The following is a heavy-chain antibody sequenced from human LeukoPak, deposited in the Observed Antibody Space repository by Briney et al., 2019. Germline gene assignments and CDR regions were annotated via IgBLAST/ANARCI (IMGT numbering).Heavy chain of an antibody. CDR2: VHYSGTT. V-gene: IGHV4-59*08. J-gene: IGHJ3*02. D-gene: IGHD5-18*01. CDR3: ARPGSGYTASGAFEI. Sequence: SETLFLTCTVSGDSISTYYWSWMRQPPGKGLEWIGYVHYSGTTNYNPSLKSRVIISVDASKNQLSLKLTSLTAADTAVYYCARPGSGYTASGAFEIWGQGTMVTVSS. CDR1: GDSISTYY.